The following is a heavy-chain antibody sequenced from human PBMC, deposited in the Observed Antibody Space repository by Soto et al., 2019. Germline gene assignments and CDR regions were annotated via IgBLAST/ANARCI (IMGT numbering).Heavy chain of an antibody. CDR3: ARIRIAVADGEFDY. D-gene: IGHD6-19*01. J-gene: IGHJ4*02. CDR2: IIPILGIA. Sequence: SVKVSCKASGGTFSSYTIGWVRQAPGQGLEWMGRIIPILGIANYAQKFQGRVTITADKSTSTAYMELSSLRSEDTAVYYCARIRIAVADGEFDYWGQGTLVTVSS. V-gene: IGHV1-69*02. CDR1: GGTFSSYT.